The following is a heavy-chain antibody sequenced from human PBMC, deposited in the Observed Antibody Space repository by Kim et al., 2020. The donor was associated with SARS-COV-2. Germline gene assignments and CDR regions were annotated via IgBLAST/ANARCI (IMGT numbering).Heavy chain of an antibody. J-gene: IGHJ5*02. CDR1: GFTFSSYA. D-gene: IGHD6-13*01. Sequence: GGSLRLSCAASGFTFSSYAMNWVRQAPGKRLEWVSAISGSGGSTYYADSVKGRFTISRDNSKNTLYLQMNSLRAEDTAVYYCAKGGAAAGSFDPWGQGTLVTVSS. CDR3: AKGGAAAGSFDP. V-gene: IGHV3-23*01. CDR2: ISGSGGST.